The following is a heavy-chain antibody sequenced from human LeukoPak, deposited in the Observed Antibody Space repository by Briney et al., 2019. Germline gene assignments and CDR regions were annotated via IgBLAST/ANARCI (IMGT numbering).Heavy chain of an antibody. CDR3: ASGGVTVYSYGPDY. D-gene: IGHD5-18*01. V-gene: IGHV1-69*15. CDR1: GGILSKWS. J-gene: IGHJ4*02. Sequence: GSSVKVSCKASGGILSKWSISWVRQAPGQGLEWVGTIIPEFDEAHYAQKLQGRVTISADDSATAAYMELRSLRSDGTAVYYCASGGVTVYSYGPDYWGQGTLVAVSS. CDR2: IIPEFDEA.